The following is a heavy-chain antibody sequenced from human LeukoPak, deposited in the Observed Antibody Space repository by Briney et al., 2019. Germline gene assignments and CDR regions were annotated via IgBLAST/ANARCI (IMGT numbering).Heavy chain of an antibody. CDR3: ARQTVVIEPFDY. J-gene: IGHJ4*02. D-gene: IGHD3-22*01. V-gene: IGHV4-59*01. CDR2: IYYSGST. CDR1: GGSISSYY. Sequence: RPSETLSLTCTVSGGSISSYYWSWIRQPPGKGLEWIGYIYYSGSTNYNPSLKSRVTISVDTSKNQFSLKLSSVTAADTAVYYCARQTVVIEPFDYWGQGTLVTVSS.